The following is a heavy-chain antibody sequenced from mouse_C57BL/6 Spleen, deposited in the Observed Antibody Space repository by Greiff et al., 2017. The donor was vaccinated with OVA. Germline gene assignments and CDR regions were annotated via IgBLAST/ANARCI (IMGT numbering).Heavy chain of an antibody. CDR1: GFSLTSYG. J-gene: IGHJ3*01. CDR3: ARNWVTWFAY. D-gene: IGHD2-2*01. V-gene: IGHV2-2*01. CDR2: IWRGGST. Sequence: VQLKESGPGLVQPSQSLSITCTVSGFSLTSYGVHWVRQSPGKGLEWLGVIWRGGSTDYNASFISRLSNSKNNSKSQVFFKMNSLQADDTAIYYCARNWVTWFAYWGQGTLVTVSA.